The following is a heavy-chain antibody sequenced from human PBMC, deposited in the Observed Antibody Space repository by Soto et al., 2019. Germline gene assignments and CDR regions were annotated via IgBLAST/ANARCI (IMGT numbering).Heavy chain of an antibody. CDR2: ISYDGSNK. D-gene: IGHD1-1*01. J-gene: IGHJ6*02. CDR3: AKDTTGYGMDV. V-gene: IGHV3-30*18. CDR1: GFTFSSYG. Sequence: VQLVESGGGVVQPGRSLRLSCAASGFTFSSYGMHWVRQAPGKGLEWVAVISYDGSNKYYADSVKGRFTISRDNSKNTLYLQMNSLRAEDTAVYYCAKDTTGYGMDVWGQGTTVTVSS.